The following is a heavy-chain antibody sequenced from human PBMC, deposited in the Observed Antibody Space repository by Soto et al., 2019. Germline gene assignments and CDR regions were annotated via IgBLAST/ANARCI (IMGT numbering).Heavy chain of an antibody. CDR1: GVTFNSDA. CDR3: ANRVGGSSHY. V-gene: IGHV3-23*01. D-gene: IGHD1-26*01. J-gene: IGHJ4*02. CDR2: IGAGGGST. Sequence: GGSLRLSCGASGVTFNSDAMIWVRQAPGMGLEWVSAIGAGGGSTYYADSVKGRFTISRDNSKNTLYLQMSSLRAEDTAVYYCANRVGGSSHYWGQGTLVTVSS.